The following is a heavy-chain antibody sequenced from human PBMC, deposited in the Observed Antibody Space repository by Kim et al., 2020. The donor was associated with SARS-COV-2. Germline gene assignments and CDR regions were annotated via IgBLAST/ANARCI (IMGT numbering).Heavy chain of an antibody. CDR3: ARSGDYDSSGAFDI. J-gene: IGHJ3*02. Sequence: GGSLRLSCAASGFTVSSNYMSWVRQAPGKGLEWVSVIYSGGSTYYADSVKGRFTISRDNSKNTLYLQMNSLRAEDTAVYYCARSGDYDSSGAFDIWGQGTMVTVSS. V-gene: IGHV3-66*01. CDR2: IYSGGST. D-gene: IGHD3-22*01. CDR1: GFTVSSNY.